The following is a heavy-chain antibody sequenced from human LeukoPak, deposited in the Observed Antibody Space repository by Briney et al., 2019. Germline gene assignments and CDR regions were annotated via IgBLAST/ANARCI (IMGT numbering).Heavy chain of an antibody. CDR3: ARRPTPAPGIDSSGYYSTYAFDI. J-gene: IGHJ3*02. CDR1: GGTFSSYA. V-gene: IGHV1-69*05. CDR2: IIPIFGTA. Sequence: SVKVSCKASGGTFSSYAISWVRQAPGQGLEWMGGIIPIFGTANYAQKFQGRVTITTDESTSTAYMELSSLRSEDTAVYYCARRPTPAPGIDSSGYYSTYAFDIWGQGTMVTVSS. D-gene: IGHD3-22*01.